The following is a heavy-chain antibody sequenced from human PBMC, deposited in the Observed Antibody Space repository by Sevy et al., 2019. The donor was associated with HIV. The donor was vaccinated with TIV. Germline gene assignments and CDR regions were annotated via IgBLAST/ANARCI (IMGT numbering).Heavy chain of an antibody. Sequence: SETLSLTCAVSGGSISSGGYSWSWIRQPPGKGLEWIGYIYHSGSTYYNPSLKSRVTISVDRSKNQFSLKLSSVTAADTAVYYCAGSSMIVGLGYFDYWGQGTLVTVSS. CDR1: GGSISSGGYS. V-gene: IGHV4-30-2*01. CDR2: IYHSGST. D-gene: IGHD3-22*01. J-gene: IGHJ4*02. CDR3: AGSSMIVGLGYFDY.